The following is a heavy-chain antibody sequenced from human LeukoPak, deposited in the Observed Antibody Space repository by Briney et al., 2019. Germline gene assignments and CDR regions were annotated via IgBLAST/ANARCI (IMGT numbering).Heavy chain of an antibody. CDR2: INHSGST. Sequence: PSETLSLTCTVSGGSISSYYWSWIRQPPGKGLEWIGEINHSGSTNYNPSLKSRVTISVDTSKNQFSLKLSSVTAADTAVYYCARLGYVLGDYWGQGTLVTVSS. CDR1: GGSISSYY. CDR3: ARLGYVLGDY. J-gene: IGHJ4*02. V-gene: IGHV4-34*01. D-gene: IGHD3-16*01.